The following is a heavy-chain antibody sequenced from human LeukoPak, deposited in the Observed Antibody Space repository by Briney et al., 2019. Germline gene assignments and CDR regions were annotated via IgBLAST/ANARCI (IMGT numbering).Heavy chain of an antibody. CDR1: GFTFSSYW. CDR3: ARMTRGSGYYYADY. D-gene: IGHD3-22*01. CDR2: INSDGSST. Sequence: PGGSLRLSCAASGFTFSSYWMHWVRQAPGKGLVWVSRINSDGSSTSYADSVKGRLTISRDNAKNTLYLQMNSLRAEDTAVYYCARMTRGSGYYYADYWGQGTLVTVSS. J-gene: IGHJ4*02. V-gene: IGHV3-74*01.